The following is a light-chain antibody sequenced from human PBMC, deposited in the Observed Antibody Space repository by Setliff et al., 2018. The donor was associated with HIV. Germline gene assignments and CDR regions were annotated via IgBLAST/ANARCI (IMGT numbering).Light chain of an antibody. J-gene: IGLJ1*01. CDR1: SSDVGGSNY. Sequence: QSVLTQPASVSGSPGQSITISCAGTSSDVGGSNYVSWYQQHPGKAPKLMIYEVSNRPSWVSNRFSGSKSGNTASLTISGLQAEDEADYYCSSYGDSPYVFGTGTKVTV. CDR3: SSYGDSPYV. V-gene: IGLV2-14*01. CDR2: EVS.